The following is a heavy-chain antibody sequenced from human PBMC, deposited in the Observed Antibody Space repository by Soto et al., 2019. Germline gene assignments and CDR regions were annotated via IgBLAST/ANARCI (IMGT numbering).Heavy chain of an antibody. CDR1: GGSISSTTSY. Sequence: QLQLQESGPGLVKPSETLSLTCAVSGGSISSTTSYWGWIRQPPGKGLEWIASIYYSGSTSYSPSLKSRVTISVDTSSNQCSLKLTSVTAADTAVYYCARRVPAYYYFDYWGQGTLVTVSS. D-gene: IGHD2-21*02. CDR3: ARRVPAYYYFDY. J-gene: IGHJ4*02. V-gene: IGHV4-39*01. CDR2: IYYSGST.